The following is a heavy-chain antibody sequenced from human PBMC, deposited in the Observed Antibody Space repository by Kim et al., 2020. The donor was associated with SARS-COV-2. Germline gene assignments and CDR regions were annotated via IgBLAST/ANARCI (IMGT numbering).Heavy chain of an antibody. CDR3: ANMSTEYVFGI. Sequence: GGSLRLSCAASGFTFSDCYMSWIRQAPGKGLEWVAWISSSSSYASYADSVKGRFTISRDNAKNSLYLQINSLRDEDTAVYYCANMSTEYVFGIWGQGT. J-gene: IGHJ3*02. V-gene: IGHV3-11*03. D-gene: IGHD3-10*02. CDR1: GFTFSDCY. CDR2: ISSSSSYA.